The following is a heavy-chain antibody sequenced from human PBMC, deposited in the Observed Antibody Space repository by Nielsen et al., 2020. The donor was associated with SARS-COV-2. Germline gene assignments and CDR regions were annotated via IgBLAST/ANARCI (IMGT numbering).Heavy chain of an antibody. CDR2: LNPSGGST. CDR1: GYTFTTNY. V-gene: IGHV1-46*01. Sequence: ASVNVSCKASGYTFTTNYIHWVRQAPGQGLEWMGILNPSGGSTSYAQKFQGRVTMTRDTSTSTVYMELSSLRSEDTAVYYCARERFVGGLEIVVVITTVLDYWGQGTLVTVSS. D-gene: IGHD3-22*01. J-gene: IGHJ4*02. CDR3: ARERFVGGLEIVVVITTVLDY.